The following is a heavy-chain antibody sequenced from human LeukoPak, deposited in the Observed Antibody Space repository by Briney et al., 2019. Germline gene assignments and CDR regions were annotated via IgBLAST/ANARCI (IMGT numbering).Heavy chain of an antibody. CDR1: GGSINSY. D-gene: IGHD3-10*01. CDR2: ISGSGTI. CDR3: ARDSGTTGEVKFDP. Sequence: KTSEALSLTCTVSGGSINSYWSWIRQPAGKGLEWIGRISGSGTITYNPALQSRLSISIDTSKNQFSLKLMSVTAADTAVYYCARDSGTTGEVKFDPWGQGTLVTVSS. V-gene: IGHV4-4*07. J-gene: IGHJ5*02.